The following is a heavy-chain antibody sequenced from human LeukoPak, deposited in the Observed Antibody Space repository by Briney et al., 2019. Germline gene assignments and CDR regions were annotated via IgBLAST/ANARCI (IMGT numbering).Heavy chain of an antibody. CDR2: IKQDGSEK. CDR1: GFTFSSYW. J-gene: IGHJ5*02. V-gene: IGHV3-7*03. CDR3: ARDLSPSDYYDSSGYYP. D-gene: IGHD3-22*01. Sequence: SGGSLRLSCAASGFTFSSYWMSWVRQAPGKGLEWVANIKQDGSEKYYVDSVKGRFTISRDNAKNSLYLQMNSLRAEDTALYYCARDLSPSDYYDSSGYYPWGQGTLVTVSS.